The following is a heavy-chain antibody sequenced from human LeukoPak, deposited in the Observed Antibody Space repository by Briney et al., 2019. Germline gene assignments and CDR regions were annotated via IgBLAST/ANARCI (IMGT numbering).Heavy chain of an antibody. J-gene: IGHJ6*03. CDR2: INPSGAGT. Sequence: ASVKVSCKASGYTFTSFNLHWVRQAPGQGLEWMGIINPSGAGTSYAQKFEGRVTMTRDMSTSTVYMELGSLRSEDTAVYYCARDLGAPELTGGYIGYYYYYYMDVWGRGTTVTVSS. D-gene: IGHD3-22*01. CDR3: ARDLGAPELTGGYIGYYYYYYMDV. CDR1: GYTFTSFN. V-gene: IGHV1-46*01.